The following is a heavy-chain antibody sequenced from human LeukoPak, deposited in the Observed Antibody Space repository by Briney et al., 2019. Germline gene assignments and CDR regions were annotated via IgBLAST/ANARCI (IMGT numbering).Heavy chain of an antibody. CDR1: GYTFTSYG. D-gene: IGHD2-2*01. J-gene: IGHJ3*02. Sequence: ASVKVSCKASGYTFTSYGISWVRQAPGQGLEWMGWISAYNANTNFAQKLQGRVTMTTDTSTSTAYTELRSLRSDDTAVYYCARDLYCSSTSCYVFDTWGQGTMLTASP. V-gene: IGHV1-18*01. CDR2: ISAYNANT. CDR3: ARDLYCSSTSCYVFDT.